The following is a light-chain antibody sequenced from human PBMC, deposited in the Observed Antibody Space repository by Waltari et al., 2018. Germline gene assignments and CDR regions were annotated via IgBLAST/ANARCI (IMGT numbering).Light chain of an antibody. Sequence: DIQMTQSPSTLSGSVGDRVTITCRASQSISNWLALYQQKPVKAPKLLIYKASTLESGVPSRFSGSGSGTEFTLTISSLQPDDFATYYCQQYNSYSLLTFGGGTKVEIK. CDR3: QQYNSYSLLT. J-gene: IGKJ4*01. CDR2: KAS. V-gene: IGKV1-5*03. CDR1: QSISNW.